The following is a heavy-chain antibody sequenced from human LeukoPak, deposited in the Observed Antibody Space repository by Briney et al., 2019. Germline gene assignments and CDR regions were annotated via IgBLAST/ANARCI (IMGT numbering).Heavy chain of an antibody. CDR3: ATPGPRYSSSCFDY. Sequence: SVKVSCKASGGTFSSYAINWVRQAPGQGLEWMGGIIPTFGTVNYAQKFQGRVTITVDESTSTAYMELRSLRSEDTAVFYCATPGPRYSSSCFDYWGQGTLVTVSS. CDR1: GGTFSSYA. CDR2: IIPTFGTV. D-gene: IGHD6-6*01. J-gene: IGHJ4*02. V-gene: IGHV1-69*13.